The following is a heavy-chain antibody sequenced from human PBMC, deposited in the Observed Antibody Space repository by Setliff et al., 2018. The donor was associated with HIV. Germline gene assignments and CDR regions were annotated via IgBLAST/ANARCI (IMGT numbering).Heavy chain of an antibody. D-gene: IGHD1-26*01. Sequence: PSETLSLTCAVYAGSFSGYYWSWIRQPSGKGLEWIGEINHSGSTNYNPSLKSRATISVDTSKNQFSLKLSSVTAADTAVYYCARGRRNEWELLLLAFDMWGQGTMVTVSS. CDR2: INHSGST. J-gene: IGHJ3*02. CDR1: AGSFSGYY. CDR3: ARGRRNEWELLLLAFDM. V-gene: IGHV4-34*01.